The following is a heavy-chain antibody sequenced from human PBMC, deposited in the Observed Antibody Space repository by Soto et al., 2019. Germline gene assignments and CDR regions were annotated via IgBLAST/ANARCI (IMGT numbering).Heavy chain of an antibody. CDR2: IYYSGST. J-gene: IGHJ4*02. V-gene: IGHV4-39*01. Sequence: SETLSLTCTVSGGSISSSSYYCGWIRQPPGKGLEWIGSIYYSGSTYYNPSLKSRVTISVDTSKNQFSLKLSSVTAADTAVYYCARIYYDSVFDYWGQGTLVTVSS. D-gene: IGHD3-22*01. CDR1: GGSISSSSYY. CDR3: ARIYYDSVFDY.